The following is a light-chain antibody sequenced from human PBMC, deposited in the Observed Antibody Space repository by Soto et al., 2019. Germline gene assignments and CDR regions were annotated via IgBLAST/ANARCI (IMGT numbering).Light chain of an antibody. J-gene: IGKJ2*01. CDR3: QQYGTSLMYT. CDR2: GAS. V-gene: IGKV3-20*01. Sequence: EIVLTQSPGTLSVSPGERTTLSCRASQTVSSNYLAWYQQKPGQAPRLLIHGASTRASGIPYRFSGSGSGTDFTLTISRLEPADFAVYYCQQYGTSLMYTFGQGTKLEIK. CDR1: QTVSSNY.